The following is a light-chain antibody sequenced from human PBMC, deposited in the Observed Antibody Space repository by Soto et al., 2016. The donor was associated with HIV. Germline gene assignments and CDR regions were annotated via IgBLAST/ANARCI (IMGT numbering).Light chain of an antibody. J-gene: IGKJ2*01. V-gene: IGKV1-9*01. CDR3: QQLNSYPRMFT. CDR1: QGISNY. Sequence: DIQLTQSPSFLSASIGDRVTITCRASQGISNYLAWYQQKPGKAPKLLIYAASTLQSGVPSRFSGSGSGTEFTLTISSLQPEDFATYYCQQLNSYPRMFTFGQGTKLEIK. CDR2: AAS.